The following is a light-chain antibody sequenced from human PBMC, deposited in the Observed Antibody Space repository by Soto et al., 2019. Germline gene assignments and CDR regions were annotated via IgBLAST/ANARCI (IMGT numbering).Light chain of an antibody. Sequence: EIVLTQSPGTLSLSPGERATLSCRASQSVTSSFLAWYQQKPGQAPRLLIYGASNRATGIPDRFSGSGSGTDFTLTISRLEPEDFAFYYCQQYGSSAFTFGPGTKVDIK. V-gene: IGKV3-20*01. CDR3: QQYGSSAFT. J-gene: IGKJ3*01. CDR1: QSVTSSF. CDR2: GAS.